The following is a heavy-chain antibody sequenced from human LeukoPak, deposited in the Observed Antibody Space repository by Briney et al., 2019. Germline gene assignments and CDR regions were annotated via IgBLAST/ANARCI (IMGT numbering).Heavy chain of an antibody. CDR1: GGSISSSSYY. CDR3: ARHYYYDSSGYYYDYFDY. CDR2: IYYSGST. D-gene: IGHD3-22*01. V-gene: IGHV4-39*01. Sequence: SETLSPTCTVSGGSISSSSYYWGWIRQPPGKGLEWIGSIYYSGSTYYNPSLKSRVTISVDTSKNQFSLKLSSVTAADTAVYYCARHYYYDSSGYYYDYFDYWGQGTLVTVSS. J-gene: IGHJ4*02.